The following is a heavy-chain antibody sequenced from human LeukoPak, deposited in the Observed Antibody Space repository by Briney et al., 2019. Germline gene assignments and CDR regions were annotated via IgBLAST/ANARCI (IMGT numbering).Heavy chain of an antibody. V-gene: IGHV3-74*01. D-gene: IGHD3-10*01. CDR2: ISNDGTTT. CDR3: ARDYYGPGSY. Sequence: GGSLRLSCAASGFTFSGYWMLWVRQAPGKGLVWVSRISNDGTTTNYADSVKGRFTISRDNAKNTLYLQMNSLRAEDTAVYYCARDYYGPGSYWGQGALVTVSS. J-gene: IGHJ4*02. CDR1: GFTFSGYW.